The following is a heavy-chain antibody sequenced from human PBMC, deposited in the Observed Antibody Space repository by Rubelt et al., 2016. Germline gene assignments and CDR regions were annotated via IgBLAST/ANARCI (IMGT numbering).Heavy chain of an antibody. J-gene: IGHJ4*02. CDR3: ARLYTSSGRPDVGGIY. D-gene: IGHD3-22*01. Sequence: QLQLQESGPGLVKPSETLSLTCIISGGSISSSSHYWGWIRQPPGKGLEWVGSIYYSGLSYYNPSLKSRVTITIDTSNNQFTQKWKCVTSADTAGYYWARLYTSSGRPDVGGIYWGRGTLVAVSS. CDR2: IYYSGLS. CDR1: GGSISSSSHY. V-gene: IGHV4-39*01.